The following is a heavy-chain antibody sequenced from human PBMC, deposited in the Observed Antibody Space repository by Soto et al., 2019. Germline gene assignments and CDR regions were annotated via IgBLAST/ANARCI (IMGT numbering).Heavy chain of an antibody. V-gene: IGHV1-3*01. CDR1: GYNFTTYV. J-gene: IGHJ4*02. Sequence: QVQLVQSGVEVKQPGASASVSCKASGYNFTTYVVHWLRQAPGQGPEWMGWINCGSGNTVYSQKFQGRVTFTRDTSATTAYMDLNSLTSGDTAVYYCARGYTSGWTFDFWGRGTLVTVSS. D-gene: IGHD6-19*01. CDR2: INCGSGNT. CDR3: ARGYTSGWTFDF.